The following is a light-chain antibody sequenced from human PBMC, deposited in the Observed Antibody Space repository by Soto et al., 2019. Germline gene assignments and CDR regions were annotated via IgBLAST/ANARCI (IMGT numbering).Light chain of an antibody. Sequence: IVLTQSPVPLFLSQRERAPLSCRDSQSVRTYLAWYQVKHGQAPRLFXYDASRRAYGVPARFIGSGSWTDFTLTISSLETEDFSPYDGQRRNTCPPITFGQGTGLEIK. CDR2: DAS. CDR1: QSVRTY. CDR3: QRRNTCPPIT. J-gene: IGKJ5*01. V-gene: IGKV3-11*01.